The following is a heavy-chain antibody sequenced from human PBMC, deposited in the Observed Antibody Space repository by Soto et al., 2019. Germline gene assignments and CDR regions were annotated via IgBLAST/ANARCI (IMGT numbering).Heavy chain of an antibody. CDR2: IKCDGSKK. D-gene: IGHD1-26*01. CDR3: GRDLQVGVIYFDP. CDR1: GFIFTTYG. J-gene: IGHJ5*02. V-gene: IGHV3-33*05. Sequence: QVQMVESGGGVVQPGRSLTLSCVTSGFIFTTYGMHWVRQAPGKGLDWVAAIKCDGSKKYYADSVKGRFTISRDDSKNTLYLHLNSLTAEDAADYYCGRDLQVGVIYFDPWGQGTLVTVSS.